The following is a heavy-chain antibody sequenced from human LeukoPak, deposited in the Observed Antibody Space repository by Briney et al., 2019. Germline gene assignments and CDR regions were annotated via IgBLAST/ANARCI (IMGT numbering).Heavy chain of an antibody. CDR1: GYTFTRYG. CDR3: ARRGYSSSWYDVSYYYYYMDV. J-gene: IGHJ6*03. CDR2: MNPNSGNT. Sequence: ASVKVSCKASGYTFTRYGMSWVRQAPGQGLEWMGWMNPNSGNTGYAQKFQGRVTITRNTSISTAYMELSSLRSEDTAVYYCARRGYSSSWYDVSYYYYYMDVWGKGTTVTVSS. D-gene: IGHD6-13*01. V-gene: IGHV1-8*03.